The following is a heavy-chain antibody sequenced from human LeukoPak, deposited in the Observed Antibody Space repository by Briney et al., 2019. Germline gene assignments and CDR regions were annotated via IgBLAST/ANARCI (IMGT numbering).Heavy chain of an antibody. CDR2: IIPIFGTA. J-gene: IGHJ6*03. D-gene: IGHD6-13*01. Sequence: SVKVSRKASGGTFSSYAISWVRQAPGQGLEWMGGIIPIFGTANYAQKFQGRVTITADKSTSTAYMELSSLRSEDTAVYYCARSARIAAAGTYYYYYMDVWGKGTTVTVSS. CDR3: ARSARIAAAGTYYYYYMDV. CDR1: GGTFSSYA. V-gene: IGHV1-69*06.